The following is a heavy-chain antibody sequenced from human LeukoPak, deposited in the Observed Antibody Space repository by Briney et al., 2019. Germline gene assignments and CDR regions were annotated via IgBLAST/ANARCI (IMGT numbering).Heavy chain of an antibody. CDR1: GGSISSSSYY. V-gene: IGHV4-39*01. J-gene: IGHJ4*02. Sequence: PSETLSLTCTVSGGSISSSSYYLGWIRQPPRKGLEWIGNIYYTGSTYYNASLQSRVTISIDMSKNQFSLRLSSVTAADTAMYYCVKSGGYGLIDYWGQGTLVTVSS. D-gene: IGHD6-19*01. CDR3: VKSGGYGLIDY. CDR2: IYYTGST.